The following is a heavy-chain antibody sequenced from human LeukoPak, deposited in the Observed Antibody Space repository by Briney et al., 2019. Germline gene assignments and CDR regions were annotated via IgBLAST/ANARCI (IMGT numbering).Heavy chain of an antibody. CDR3: AKAAAQANYFDY. D-gene: IGHD6-13*01. V-gene: IGHV3-9*01. CDR2: ISWNSGSI. CDR1: GFTFDDYA. Sequence: GRSLRLSCAASGFTFDDYAMHWVRQAPGKGLEWVSGISWNSGSIGYADSVKGRFTISRDNAKNSLYLQMNSLRAEDTALYYSAKAAAQANYFDYWGQGTLVTVSS. J-gene: IGHJ4*02.